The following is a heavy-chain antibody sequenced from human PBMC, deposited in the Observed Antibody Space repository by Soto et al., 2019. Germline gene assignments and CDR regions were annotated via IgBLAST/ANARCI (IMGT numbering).Heavy chain of an antibody. D-gene: IGHD3-16*01. V-gene: IGHV1-2*06. CDR2: INPKNGDT. Sequence: QAHLVQSGPEVREPGASVKVSCKASGYTFTADYLHWVRQAPGQGLEWMGRINPKNGDTHYGQKFQGRVTMTRDTSVTTAYMELKKLRSDDTATYYCVKDREVAYSWFDPWGQGSLVTVSS. CDR3: VKDREVAYSWFDP. CDR1: GYTFTADY. J-gene: IGHJ5*02.